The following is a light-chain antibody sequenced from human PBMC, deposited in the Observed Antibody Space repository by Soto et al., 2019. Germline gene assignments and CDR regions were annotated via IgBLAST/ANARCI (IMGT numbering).Light chain of an antibody. CDR3: NSYTSSSTHV. Sequence: QSALTQPASVSGSPVQSITISCTGTSSDVGGYNYVSWYQQHPGKAPKLMIYEVNNRPSGVSNRFSGSKSGNTASLTISGLQADDEADYYCNSYTSSSTHVFGGGTKLTVL. CDR1: SSDVGGYNY. J-gene: IGLJ2*01. V-gene: IGLV2-14*01. CDR2: EVN.